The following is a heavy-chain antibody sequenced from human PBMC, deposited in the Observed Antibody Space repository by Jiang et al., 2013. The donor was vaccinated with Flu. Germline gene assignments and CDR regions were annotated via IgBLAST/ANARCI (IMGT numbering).Heavy chain of an antibody. Sequence: PGLVKPSETLSLTCTVSGGSISSSSSYWAWIRQPPGKGLEWIGSIFYGGNTYYKPSLESRVTISVDTSKSQFSLRLSSVTAADTAVYYCAKMGIMGSLAAFWGQGTLVTVSS. V-gene: IGHV4-39*01. J-gene: IGHJ4*02. CDR3: AKMGIMGSLAAF. CDR2: IFYGGNT. D-gene: IGHD1-26*01. CDR1: GGSISSSSSY.